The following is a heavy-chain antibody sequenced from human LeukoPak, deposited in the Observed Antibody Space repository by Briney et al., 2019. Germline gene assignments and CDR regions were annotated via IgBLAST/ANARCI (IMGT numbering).Heavy chain of an antibody. D-gene: IGHD3-10*01. J-gene: IGHJ6*02. V-gene: IGHV3-30*02. CDR2: IRYDGSNK. CDR1: GFTFSSYV. CDR3: AKDPNYGFSMDV. Sequence: GGSLRLSCAASGFTFSSYVMHWVRQAPGKGLEWVAFIRYDGSNKYYADSVKGRFTISRDNSKNTLYLQMNSLRAEDTAVYYCAKDPNYGFSMDVWGQGNTVTVSS.